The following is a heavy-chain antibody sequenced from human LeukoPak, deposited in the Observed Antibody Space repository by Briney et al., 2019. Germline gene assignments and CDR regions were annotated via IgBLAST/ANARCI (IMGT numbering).Heavy chain of an antibody. CDR1: GFSFSSYV. J-gene: IGHJ4*02. D-gene: IGHD3-10*01. V-gene: IGHV3-23*01. Sequence: GGSLRLSCAASGFSFSSYVMCWVRQAPGKGLEWVSSISANGGTTYYADSVKGRFTISRDNSKNTLYLQMNSLRAQDTAVFYCASYSGSGTPFDYWGQGTLVTVSS. CDR3: ASYSGSGTPFDY. CDR2: ISANGGTT.